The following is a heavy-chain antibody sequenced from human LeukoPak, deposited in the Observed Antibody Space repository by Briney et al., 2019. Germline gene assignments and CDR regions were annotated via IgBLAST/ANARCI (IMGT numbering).Heavy chain of an antibody. CDR3: ARTYCRGGSCHFDY. Sequence: SETLSLTCTVSGGSISTYYWSWIRQPPGRGLEWIGYIYYSGSTDSNPSLKSRVTISVDTSKNQISLKLSSVTAADTAVYYCARTYCRGGSCHFDYWGQGTLVTVSS. J-gene: IGHJ4*02. CDR1: GGSISTYY. V-gene: IGHV4-59*08. CDR2: IYYSGST. D-gene: IGHD2-15*01.